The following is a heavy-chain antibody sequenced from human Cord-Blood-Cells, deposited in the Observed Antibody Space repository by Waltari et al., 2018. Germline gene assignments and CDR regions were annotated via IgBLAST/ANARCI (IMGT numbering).Heavy chain of an antibody. J-gene: IGHJ3*02. V-gene: IGHV4-39*01. CDR3: ARRLVVVTAIPNDAFDI. CDR2: IYYSGSP. Sequence: QLQLQESGPGLVKPSETLSLTCTVSGGSISSSSYYWGWIRQPPGKGLEWIGSIYYSGSPYHTPSLKSRVTISVDTSKNQFSLKLSSVTAADTAVYYCARRLVVVTAIPNDAFDIWGQGTMVTVSS. CDR1: GGSISSSSYY. D-gene: IGHD2-21*02.